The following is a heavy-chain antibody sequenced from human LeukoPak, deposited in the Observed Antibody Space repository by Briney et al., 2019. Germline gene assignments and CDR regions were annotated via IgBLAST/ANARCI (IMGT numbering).Heavy chain of an antibody. D-gene: IGHD4/OR15-4a*01. CDR2: ISYDGSNK. CDR3: ARDREERAPMVMYFQH. Sequence: GGSLRLSCAASGFTFSSYAMHWVRQAPGKGLEWVAVISYDGSNKYYADSVKGRFTISRDNSKNTLYLQMNSLRAEDTAVYYCARDREERAPMVMYFQHWGQGTLVTVSS. V-gene: IGHV3-30-3*01. J-gene: IGHJ1*01. CDR1: GFTFSSYA.